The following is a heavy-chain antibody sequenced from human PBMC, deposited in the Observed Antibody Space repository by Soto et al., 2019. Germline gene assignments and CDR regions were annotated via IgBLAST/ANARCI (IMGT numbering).Heavy chain of an antibody. D-gene: IGHD1-26*01. J-gene: IGHJ3*01. CDR3: ARGVHFGSQDGFDG. Sequence: QVQLVQSGAEVKKPGSSLKVSCKASGGTFSRYPLTWVRQAPGQGLEWMGGIIPFFGTTNYAQKFQGRLTLTAEESTSTSYMELNSLKTQDTAAYYCARGVHFGSQDGFDGWGQGTMVTVSS. V-gene: IGHV1-69*12. CDR2: IIPFFGTT. CDR1: GGTFSRYP.